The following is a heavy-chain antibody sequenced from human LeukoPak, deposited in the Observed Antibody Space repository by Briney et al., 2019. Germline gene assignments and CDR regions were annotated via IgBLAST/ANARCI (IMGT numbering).Heavy chain of an antibody. V-gene: IGHV3-21*04. D-gene: IGHD3-10*01. CDR2: ISSSSSYI. J-gene: IGHJ3*02. CDR1: GFTFSSYS. Sequence: GGSLRLSCAASGFTFSSYSMNWVRQAPGKGLEWVSSISSSSSYIYYADSVKGRFTISRDNAKNSLYLQMNSLRSDDTAVYYCARDPPSSGGFGELPHAFDIWGQGTMVTVSS. CDR3: ARDPPSSGGFGELPHAFDI.